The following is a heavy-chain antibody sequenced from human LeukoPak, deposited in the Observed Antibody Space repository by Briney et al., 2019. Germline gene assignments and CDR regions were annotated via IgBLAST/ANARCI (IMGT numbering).Heavy chain of an antibody. CDR3: ALNSGSYYRIY. CDR1: GYSLSSGYY. D-gene: IGHD1-26*01. V-gene: IGHV4-38-2*02. CDR2: IYHSGST. J-gene: IGHJ4*02. Sequence: SETLSLTCTVSGYSLSSGYYWGWIRQPPGKGLEWIGSIYHSGSTYYNPSLKSRVTISVDTSKNQFSLKLSSVTAADTAAYYCALNSGSYYRIYWGQGTLVTVSS.